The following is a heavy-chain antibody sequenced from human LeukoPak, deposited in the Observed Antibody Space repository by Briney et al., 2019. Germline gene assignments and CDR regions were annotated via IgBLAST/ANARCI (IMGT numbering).Heavy chain of an antibody. CDR1: GFTFSSYG. J-gene: IGHJ4*02. CDR3: AKDIEWELPTFDY. Sequence: GGSLRLSCAASGFTFSSYGMHWVRQAPGKGLEWVAVISYDGSNKYYADSVKGRFTISRDNSKNTLYLQMNSLRAEDTAVYYCAKDIEWELPTFDYWGQGTLVTISS. V-gene: IGHV3-30*18. CDR2: ISYDGSNK. D-gene: IGHD1-26*01.